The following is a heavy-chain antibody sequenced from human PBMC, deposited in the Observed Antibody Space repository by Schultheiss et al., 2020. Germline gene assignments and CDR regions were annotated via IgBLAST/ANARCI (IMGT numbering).Heavy chain of an antibody. V-gene: IGHV4-59*12. CDR3: ARLSSSWYSFDP. CDR2: IYYSGST. Sequence: SQTLSLTCTVSGGSISSYYWSWIRQPPGKGLEWIGYIYYSGSTNYNPSLKSRVTISVDTSKNQFSLKLSSVTAADTAVYYCARLSSSWYSFDPWGQGTLVTVSS. D-gene: IGHD6-13*01. J-gene: IGHJ5*02. CDR1: GGSISSYY.